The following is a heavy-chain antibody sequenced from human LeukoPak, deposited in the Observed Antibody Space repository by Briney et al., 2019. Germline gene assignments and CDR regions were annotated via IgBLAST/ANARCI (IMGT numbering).Heavy chain of an antibody. V-gene: IGHV1-2*02. J-gene: IGHJ4*02. CDR1: GYTFTGYY. CDR2: INPNSGGT. D-gene: IGHD4-17*01. CDR3: ARVHYYGDYSNDY. Sequence: ASAKVSCKASGYTFTGYYIHWVRQAPGQGLEWMGWINPNSGGTNYAQKFQGRVTMTRDTSISTAYMELSRLRSDDTAMYYCARVHYYGDYSNDYWGQGTLVTVSA.